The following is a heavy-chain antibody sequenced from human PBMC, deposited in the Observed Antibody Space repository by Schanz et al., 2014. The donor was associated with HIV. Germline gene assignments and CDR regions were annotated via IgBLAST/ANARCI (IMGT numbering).Heavy chain of an antibody. J-gene: IGHJ4*02. CDR2: INPNSGGT. D-gene: IGHD1-26*01. CDR1: GYTFSTYG. CDR3: ARDPSGRPTSTMDV. V-gene: IGHV1-2*02. Sequence: QLVQSGDEVKKPGASVKVSCKASGYTFSTYGISWVRQAPGQGLEWMGWINPNSGGTNYAQKFQGRVTMTRDTSMSTAFMEMTRLRSDDTAVYFCARDPSGRPTSTMDVWGQGTLVTVSS.